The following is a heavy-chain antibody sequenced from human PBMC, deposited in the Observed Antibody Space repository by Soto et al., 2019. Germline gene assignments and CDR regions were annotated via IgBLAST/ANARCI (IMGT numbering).Heavy chain of an antibody. Sequence: SQTLSLTCAISGDSVSSNTAAWNWIRQSPSRGLEWLGRTYYNSTWYTDYAVSVKSRMTINADTSKNHFSLNLNSVTPEDTARYYCARNYYGSGSYYSSFDYWGQGTLVTVSS. D-gene: IGHD3-10*01. CDR1: GDSVSSNTAA. CDR2: TYYNSTWYT. CDR3: ARNYYGSGSYYSSFDY. V-gene: IGHV6-1*01. J-gene: IGHJ4*02.